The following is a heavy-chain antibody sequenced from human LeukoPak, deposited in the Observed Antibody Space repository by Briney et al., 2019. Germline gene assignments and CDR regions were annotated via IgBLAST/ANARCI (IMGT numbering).Heavy chain of an antibody. Sequence: SETLSLTCTVSGGSISSGDYYWSWIRQPPGKGLEWIGHIYYSGSTYYNPSLKSRVTISVDTSKNQFSLKLSSVTAADTAVYYCARGGYDYGGNSEKRYYYYYMDVWGKGTTVTVSS. CDR1: GGSISSGDYY. J-gene: IGHJ6*03. CDR3: ARGGYDYGGNSEKRYYYYYMDV. V-gene: IGHV4-30-4*08. D-gene: IGHD4-23*01. CDR2: IYYSGST.